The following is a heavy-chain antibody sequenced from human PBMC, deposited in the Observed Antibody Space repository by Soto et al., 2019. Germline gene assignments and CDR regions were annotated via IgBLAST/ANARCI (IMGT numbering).Heavy chain of an antibody. J-gene: IGHJ6*02. CDR2: ISWDGGST. CDR1: GFTFDDYA. D-gene: IGHD5-12*01. Sequence: PGGSLRLSCAASGFTFDDYAMHWVRQAPGKGLEWVSLISWDGGSTYYADSVKGRFTISRDNSKNSLYLQMNSLRAEDTALYYCAKDSGEERWLQFPYYYYATDVWGQGTAVTVSS. V-gene: IGHV3-43D*04. CDR3: AKDSGEERWLQFPYYYYATDV.